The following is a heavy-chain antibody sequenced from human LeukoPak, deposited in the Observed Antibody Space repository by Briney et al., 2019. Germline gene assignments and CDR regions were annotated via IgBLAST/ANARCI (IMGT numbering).Heavy chain of an antibody. CDR3: ARELGYCSSTSCYYYFDY. J-gene: IGHJ4*02. D-gene: IGHD2-2*01. CDR2: ISSSSSHI. Sequence: PGGSLRLSCAASGFTFSSYSMNWVRQAPGKGLEWVSSISSSSSHIYYADSVKGRFTISRDNAKNSLYLQMNSLRAEDTAVYYCARELGYCSSTSCYYYFDYWGQGTLVTVSS. V-gene: IGHV3-21*01. CDR1: GFTFSSYS.